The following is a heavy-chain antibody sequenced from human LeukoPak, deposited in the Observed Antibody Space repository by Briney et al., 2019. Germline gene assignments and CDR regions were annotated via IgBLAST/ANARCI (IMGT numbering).Heavy chain of an antibody. Sequence: PSETLPLTCTVSCGSISGYYWSWIRQPPGKGLEWIGYIYYTGTTSYNPSLKSRVTISIDTSKNQFSLRLSSATAADIAVYYCARDGVGYHDGTGYYSWFDPWGQGTLITVSS. J-gene: IGHJ5*02. V-gene: IGHV4-59*01. CDR2: IYYTGTT. CDR1: CGSISGYY. CDR3: ARDGVGYHDGTGYYSWFDP. D-gene: IGHD3-22*01.